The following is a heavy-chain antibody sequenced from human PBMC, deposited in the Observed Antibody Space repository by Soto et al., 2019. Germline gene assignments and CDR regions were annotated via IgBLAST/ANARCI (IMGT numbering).Heavy chain of an antibody. V-gene: IGHV4-31*03. CDR1: GGSISSGGYY. CDR2: IYDSEST. CDR3: ASAWWGYFDY. Sequence: QVQLQESGPGLVKPSQTLSLTCTVSGGSISSGGYYWSWIRQRPGKGREWIGYIYDSESTHYNPSLKRRVTISVDTSKTQFSLKLSSVTAADTAVYYCASAWWGYFDYWGQGTLVTVSS. J-gene: IGHJ4*02. D-gene: IGHD2-8*02.